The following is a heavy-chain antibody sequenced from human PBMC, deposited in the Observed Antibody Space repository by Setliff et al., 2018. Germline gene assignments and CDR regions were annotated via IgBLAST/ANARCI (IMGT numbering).Heavy chain of an antibody. J-gene: IGHJ4*02. CDR1: GFTFGDYT. Sequence: PGGSLRLSCTTSGFTFGDYTMTWVRQAPGKGLEWVGLIGSKPYGGVAEYAASVKGRLTISRDDSKSIAYLRMNSLKIEDTADYYVTRDFWPESSGFAFGQWGQGTLVTVSS. CDR2: IGSKPYGGVA. V-gene: IGHV3-49*04. D-gene: IGHD3-22*01. CDR3: TRDFWPESSGFAFGQ.